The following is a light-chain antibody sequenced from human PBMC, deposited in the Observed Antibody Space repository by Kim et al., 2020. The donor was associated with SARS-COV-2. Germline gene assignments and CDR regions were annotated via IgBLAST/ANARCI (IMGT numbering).Light chain of an antibody. CDR1: TGAVTTGHY. CDR2: DTN. Sequence: QAVVTQEHSLTVSPGGTVTLTCGSSTGAVTTGHYPFWFQQKPGQAPRTLIYDTNNRHSWTPARFSASLLGGKAALTLSGAQPEAEADYYCLLSYSVPRVFGGGTQLTVL. CDR3: LLSYSVPRV. J-gene: IGLJ3*02. V-gene: IGLV7-46*01.